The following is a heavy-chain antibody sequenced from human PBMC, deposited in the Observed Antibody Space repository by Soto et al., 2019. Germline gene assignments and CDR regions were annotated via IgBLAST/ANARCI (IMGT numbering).Heavy chain of an antibody. CDR2: IIPLFGTA. V-gene: IGHV1-69*06. CDR3: ASKAAWGGYWYDFDP. Sequence: QVYLVQSGAEVKKPGSSVKISCKASGGIFSSNTINWVRQAAGQGLEWMGGIIPLFGTANYAEKFQGRVTITADKSTKTEYMELKSLRSYDTAVYYWASKAAWGGYWYDFDPGGQGTLVTVSS. D-gene: IGHD2-21*02. CDR1: GGIFSSNT. J-gene: IGHJ5*02.